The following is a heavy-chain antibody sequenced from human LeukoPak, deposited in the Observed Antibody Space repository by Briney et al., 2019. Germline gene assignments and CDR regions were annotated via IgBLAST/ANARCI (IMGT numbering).Heavy chain of an antibody. Sequence: GASVKVSCKASGYTFTSYDINWERQATGQGLEWTGWMNPNSGNTGYAQKFQGRVTMTRNTSISTAYMELSSLRSEDTAVYYCAREMGATTQYNWFDPWGQGTLVTVSS. CDR2: MNPNSGNT. CDR3: AREMGATTQYNWFDP. J-gene: IGHJ5*02. V-gene: IGHV1-8*01. D-gene: IGHD1-26*01. CDR1: GYTFTSYD.